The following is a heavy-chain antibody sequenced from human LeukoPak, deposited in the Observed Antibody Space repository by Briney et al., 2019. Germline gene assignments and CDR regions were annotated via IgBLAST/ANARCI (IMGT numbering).Heavy chain of an antibody. CDR3: ARSSLGTITAGPFDY. J-gene: IGHJ4*02. D-gene: IGHD5-12*01. Sequence: ASVKVSCKSSGYTFSSYGIAWVRQAPGQGLEWMGWISGYNGNTNYAQKLQGRVSMTTDTSTTTAYMELRSLTSDDTALYYCARSSLGTITAGPFDYWGQGTLVTVSS. CDR2: ISGYNGNT. CDR1: GYTFSSYG. V-gene: IGHV1-18*01.